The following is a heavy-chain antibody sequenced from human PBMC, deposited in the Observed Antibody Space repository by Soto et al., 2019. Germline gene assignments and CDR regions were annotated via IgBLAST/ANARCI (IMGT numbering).Heavy chain of an antibody. D-gene: IGHD3-22*01. CDR2: IASHDGST. Sequence: QVQLIQSAPEVKRPGASVRVSCRASGYTFTSYGLNWVRRAPGQGLEWMGRIASHDGSTVSAQSFQGRLTLTRDTFTNPDYFEVWALTSGDTGLYFCWRNDGDDSTNIWGQGTLVTVSS. CDR1: GYTFTSYG. J-gene: IGHJ4*02. CDR3: WRNDGDDSTNI. V-gene: IGHV1-18*04.